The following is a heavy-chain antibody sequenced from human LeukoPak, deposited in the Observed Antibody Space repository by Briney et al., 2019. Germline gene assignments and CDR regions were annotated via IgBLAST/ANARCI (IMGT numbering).Heavy chain of an antibody. CDR3: ARLSETAAYYYTSGYYFLGY. J-gene: IGHJ4*02. CDR1: GYTFGSYD. Sequence: PSVRVSCKASGYTFGSYDIKWVRKATGQVLEWMGWMNPGSGNTGYAQRFQGRVTMTRDTSTNTAYMELSGLRSEDTAIYYCARLSETAAYYYTSGYYFLGYWGQGTLVTVDS. V-gene: IGHV1-8*02. D-gene: IGHD3-22*01. CDR2: MNPGSGNT.